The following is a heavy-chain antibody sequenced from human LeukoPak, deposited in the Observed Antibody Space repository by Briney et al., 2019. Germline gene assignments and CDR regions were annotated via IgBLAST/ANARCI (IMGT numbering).Heavy chain of an antibody. CDR2: INPISGGT. CDR3: ARLSRLEPLHN. Sequence: SVTVSCKASGYSFTTYYIHWVRQAPGHGLEWMGRINPISGGTDFAQKFRGRVTMTRDTSINTAYMELSSLRFDDTAIYYCARLSRLEPLHNWGQGTQVTVSS. J-gene: IGHJ4*01. CDR1: GYSFTTYY. V-gene: IGHV1-2*06. D-gene: IGHD3-16*02.